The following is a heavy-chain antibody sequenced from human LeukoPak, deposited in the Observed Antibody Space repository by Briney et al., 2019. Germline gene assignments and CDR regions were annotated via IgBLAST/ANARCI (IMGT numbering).Heavy chain of an antibody. CDR2: ISYDGSNK. CDR3: AKDVYDYVWGSYRHTKDY. D-gene: IGHD3-16*02. CDR1: GFTFSSYG. Sequence: GRSLRLSCAASGFTFSSYGMHWVRQAPGKGLEWVAVISYDGSNKYYADSVKGRFTISRDNPKNTLYLQMNSLRAEDTAVYYCAKDVYDYVWGSYRHTKDYWGQGTLVTVSS. J-gene: IGHJ4*02. V-gene: IGHV3-30*18.